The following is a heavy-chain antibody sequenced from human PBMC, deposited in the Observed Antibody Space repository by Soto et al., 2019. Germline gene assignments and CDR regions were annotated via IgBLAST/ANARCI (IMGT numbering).Heavy chain of an antibody. D-gene: IGHD1-1*01. V-gene: IGHV4-59*13. CDR1: GYSINSCY. J-gene: IGHJ4*02. CDR2: ISYSGST. CDR3: ARSSSSTNWYLDY. Sequence: SETLSLTCAVSGYSINSCYWSWIRQSPGKGLEWIGYISYSGSTSYNPSLKSRVTISVDTSKNQFSLNLSSVTAADTAVYYCARSSSSTNWYLDYWGQGTLVTVSS.